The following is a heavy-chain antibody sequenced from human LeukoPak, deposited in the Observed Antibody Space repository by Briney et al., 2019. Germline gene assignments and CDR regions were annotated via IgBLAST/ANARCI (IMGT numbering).Heavy chain of an antibody. CDR1: GFTFDDYS. Sequence: GGSLRLSCAASGFTFDDYSMHWVRQALGKGLEWVSLIGWNGGNTYYADSVKGRFTVSWDKSKNSLYLQMNSLRAEDTALYYCAKDGGMDVWGQGTTVTVSS. J-gene: IGHJ6*02. V-gene: IGHV3-43*01. CDR3: AKDGGMDV. CDR2: IGWNGGNT.